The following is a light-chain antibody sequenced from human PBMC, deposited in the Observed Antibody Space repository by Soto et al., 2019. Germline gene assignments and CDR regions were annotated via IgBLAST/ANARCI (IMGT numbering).Light chain of an antibody. CDR3: QQYDSPPYT. Sequence: EIVLTQSPGTLSLSPGERATLSCRASQSVTSSYLAWYQQKPGQAPRLLIYGASSRATGIPDRFSGSGSGTDFTLTISRLEPEDFAVYYCQQYDSPPYTFGQGTKLEIK. CDR2: GAS. CDR1: QSVTSSY. J-gene: IGKJ2*01. V-gene: IGKV3-20*01.